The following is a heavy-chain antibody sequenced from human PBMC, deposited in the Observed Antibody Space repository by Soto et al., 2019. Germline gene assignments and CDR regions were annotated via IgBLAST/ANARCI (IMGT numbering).Heavy chain of an antibody. V-gene: IGHV4-59*01. J-gene: IGHJ4*02. CDR1: GGSISNSY. Sequence: SETLSLTCTVSGGSISNSYWIWIRQPPGKGLEWIGYIYSSGVTDYNPSLKSRVTMSVDTSKNQFSLKLTSVTAADTAVYYCARESGGVIPAIDYWGQGTLVTVSS. CDR3: ARESGGVIPAIDY. CDR2: IYSSGVT. D-gene: IGHD3-10*01.